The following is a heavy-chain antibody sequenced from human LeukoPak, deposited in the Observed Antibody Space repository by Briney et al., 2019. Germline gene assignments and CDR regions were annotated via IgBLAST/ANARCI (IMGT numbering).Heavy chain of an antibody. CDR1: EFSFSIYA. D-gene: IGHD3-22*01. J-gene: IGHJ4*02. V-gene: IGHV3-23*01. CDR2: ITSSGGST. Sequence: GGSLRLSCAASEFSFSIYAMSWVRQAPGKGLEWVSSITSSGGSTYYAGSVKGRFTISRDNSKNTVYLQMNSLRAEDTAVYYCARDRPNYYGSNGHYYQRNGGHWGQGTLVTVSS. CDR3: ARDRPNYYGSNGHYYQRNGGH.